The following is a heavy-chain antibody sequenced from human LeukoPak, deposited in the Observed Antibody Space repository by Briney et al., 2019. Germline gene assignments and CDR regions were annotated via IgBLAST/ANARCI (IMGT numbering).Heavy chain of an antibody. D-gene: IGHD6-19*01. CDR2: ISGSGGST. CDR1: GFTFSSYA. V-gene: IGHV3-23*01. CDR3: AKGPRASGWTNFDY. J-gene: IGHJ4*02. Sequence: GGSKILSCAASGFTFSSYAMSWVRQAPGKGLEWVSVISGSGGSTYSAQSVKGRFTISRDNSKNTLYLQMNSLRFEDTAVYYCAKGPRASGWTNFDYWGQGALVTVS.